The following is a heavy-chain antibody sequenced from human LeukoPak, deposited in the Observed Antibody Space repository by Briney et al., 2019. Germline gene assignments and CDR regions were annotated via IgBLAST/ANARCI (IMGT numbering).Heavy chain of an antibody. D-gene: IGHD5-12*01. J-gene: IGHJ4*02. CDR1: GFTLSGYW. CDR2: LHANGIER. Sequence: GGSLRLSCAASGFTLSGYWMSWVRQAPGKGLEWVARLHANGIERYYVDPVKGRFTISRDDAKNSLHLQMYSLRLDDTAVYYCARGGYSFDYLGQGTLVTVSS. V-gene: IGHV3-7*01. CDR3: ARGGYSFDY.